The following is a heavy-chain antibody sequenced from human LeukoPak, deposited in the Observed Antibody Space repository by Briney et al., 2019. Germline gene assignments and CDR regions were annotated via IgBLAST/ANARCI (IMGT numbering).Heavy chain of an antibody. V-gene: IGHV4-61*10. J-gene: IGHJ3*02. CDR2: IYNSGST. Sequence: SETLSLTCTVSGGSISSGTYYWSWIRQPAGKGLEWIGRIYNSGSTSYNPSLKSRVTISVDTSKNQFSLKLSSVTAADTAVYYCARDGPSGNLDAFDIWGQGTMVTVSS. D-gene: IGHD6-19*01. CDR1: GGSISSGTYY. CDR3: ARDGPSGNLDAFDI.